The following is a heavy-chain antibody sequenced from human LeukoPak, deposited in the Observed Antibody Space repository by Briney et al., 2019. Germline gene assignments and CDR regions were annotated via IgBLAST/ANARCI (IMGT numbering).Heavy chain of an antibody. CDR1: GCTFSNYC. CDR3: ARDYGATSDFDY. CDR2: ISYDGSNK. Sequence: GGSLRLSCAASGCTFSNYCLHWVRQSPGKGLEWVAVISYDGSNKYYADSVKGRFTISRDNSKNTLYLQMNSLSAEDTAVYYCARDYGATSDFDYWGQGTLVTVSS. D-gene: IGHD3-10*01. J-gene: IGHJ4*02. V-gene: IGHV3-30*03.